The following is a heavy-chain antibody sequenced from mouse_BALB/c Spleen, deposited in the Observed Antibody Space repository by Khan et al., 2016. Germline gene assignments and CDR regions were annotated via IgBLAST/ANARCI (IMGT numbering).Heavy chain of an antibody. CDR3: ARYSGYAMDY. V-gene: IGHV9-3*02. CDR1: GYTFTNYG. CDR2: INTNTGEP. D-gene: IGHD2-12*01. J-gene: IGHJ4*01. Sequence: QIQLVQSGPELKKPGETVKISCKASGYTFTNYGMNWVKQAPGKGLKWMGWINTNTGEPTYAEEFKGRFAFSLETSASTASLQINNLKNEDTATYFCARYSGYAMDYWGQGTSVTVSS.